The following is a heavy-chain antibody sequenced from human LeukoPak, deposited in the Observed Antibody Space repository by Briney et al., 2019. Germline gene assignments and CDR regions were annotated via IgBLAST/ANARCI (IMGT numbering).Heavy chain of an antibody. CDR3: ARVGSMVRGVIGDYNWFDP. CDR1: GYTYTSYD. Sequence: GASVKVSCKASGYTYTSYDINWARQATGQGLEWMGWMNPNSGNTGYAQKFQGRVTMTRNTSISTAYMELSSLRSEDTAVYYCARVGSMVRGVIGDYNWFDPWGQGTLVTVSS. J-gene: IGHJ5*02. D-gene: IGHD3-10*01. CDR2: MNPNSGNT. V-gene: IGHV1-8*01.